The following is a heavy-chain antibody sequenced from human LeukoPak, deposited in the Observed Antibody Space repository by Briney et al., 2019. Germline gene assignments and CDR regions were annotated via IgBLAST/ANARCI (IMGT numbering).Heavy chain of an antibody. CDR1: GGSISSSNFY. D-gene: IGHD3-22*01. Sequence: SETLSLTCTVSGGSISSSNFYWSWIRQPPGKGLEWIGEINHSGSTNYNPSLKSRVTISVDTSKNQFSLKLSSVTAADTAVYYCARHGAYDSSGYYAREFDYWGQGTLVTVSS. V-gene: IGHV4-39*01. J-gene: IGHJ4*02. CDR2: INHSGST. CDR3: ARHGAYDSSGYYAREFDY.